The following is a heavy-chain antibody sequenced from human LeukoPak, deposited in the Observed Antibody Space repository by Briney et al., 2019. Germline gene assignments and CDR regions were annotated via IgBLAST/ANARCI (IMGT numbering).Heavy chain of an antibody. CDR2: ITSSINTK. D-gene: IGHD1-26*01. CDR1: GFIFSSYS. Sequence: PGGSLRLSCAASGFIFSSYSMNWVRQAPGKGLEWVSFITSSINTKYYADSVKGRFTISRDNAKNSLYLQMNSLRAEDTAVYYCARAVVGTFFDYWGQGTLVTVSS. CDR3: ARAVVGTFFDY. J-gene: IGHJ4*02. V-gene: IGHV3-48*01.